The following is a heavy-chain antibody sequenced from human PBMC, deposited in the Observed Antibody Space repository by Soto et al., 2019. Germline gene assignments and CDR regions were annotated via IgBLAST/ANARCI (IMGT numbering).Heavy chain of an antibody. J-gene: IGHJ6*03. D-gene: IGHD1-1*01. CDR3: ARDTTGTTYRTYYYYMDV. Sequence: ASVKVSCKASGYTFTSYGISWVRQAPGQGLERMGWISAYNGNTNYAQKLQGRVTMTTDTSTSTAYMELRSLRSDDTAVYYCARDTTGTTYRTYYYYMDVWGKGTTVTVSS. CDR1: GYTFTSYG. CDR2: ISAYNGNT. V-gene: IGHV1-18*01.